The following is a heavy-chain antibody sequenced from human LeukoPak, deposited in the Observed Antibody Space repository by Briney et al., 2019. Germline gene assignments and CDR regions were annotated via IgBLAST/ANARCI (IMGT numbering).Heavy chain of an antibody. D-gene: IGHD2-15*01. CDR1: GYTFTSYA. V-gene: IGHV1-3*01. J-gene: IGHJ1*01. CDR3: ARGAPVVVPSDYGPGYFRL. Sequence: ASVKVSCKASGYTFTSYAMHWVRQAPGQRLEWMGWINAGNGNTKYSQKFQGRVTITRDTSASTAYMELSSLRSEDTAVYYCARGAPVVVPSDYGPGYFRLWGQGALVTVSS. CDR2: INAGNGNT.